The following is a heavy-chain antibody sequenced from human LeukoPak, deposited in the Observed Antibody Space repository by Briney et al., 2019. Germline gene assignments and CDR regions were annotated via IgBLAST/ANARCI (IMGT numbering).Heavy chain of an antibody. CDR2: ISSSSSYI. CDR3: ARSSVSGQTVLLWFGELPLAFDY. J-gene: IGHJ4*02. D-gene: IGHD3-10*01. Sequence: GGSLRLSCAASGFTFSSYSMNWVRQAPGKGLEWVSSISSSSSYIYYADSVKGRSTISRDNAKNSLYLQMNSLRAEDTAVYYCARSSVSGQTVLLWFGELPLAFDYWGQGTLVTVSS. CDR1: GFTFSSYS. V-gene: IGHV3-21*01.